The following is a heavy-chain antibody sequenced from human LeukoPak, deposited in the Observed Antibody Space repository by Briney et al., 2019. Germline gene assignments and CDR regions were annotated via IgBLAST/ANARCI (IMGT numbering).Heavy chain of an antibody. CDR1: GWSFSSYC. Sequence: GGSLTLSCAASGWSFSSYCMNWARQAPGKGLEGVSSISSSSSYIYYPAFVKGRFTISRDHAKNSLHLQMNSLRAEDTAVYYCARDLNYDFWSGYYGHYYMDVWGNGTTVTVSS. D-gene: IGHD3-3*01. CDR2: ISSSSSYI. J-gene: IGHJ6*03. V-gene: IGHV3-21*01. CDR3: ARDLNYDFWSGYYGHYYMDV.